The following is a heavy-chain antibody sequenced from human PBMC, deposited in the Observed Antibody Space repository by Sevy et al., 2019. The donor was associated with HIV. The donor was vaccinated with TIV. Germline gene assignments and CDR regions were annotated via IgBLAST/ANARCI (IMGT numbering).Heavy chain of an antibody. D-gene: IGHD3-22*01. Sequence: GGSLRLSCAASGFTFSTHAMHWVRQAPGKGLKSVAIISYDGNIEYYPDSVKGRFTISRDDSKNTLYLQMNSLRSEDTALYYCARDLGYESTGYLPLFDNWGQGTLVTVSS. J-gene: IGHJ4*02. CDR2: ISYDGNIE. V-gene: IGHV3-30-3*01. CDR1: GFTFSTHA. CDR3: ARDLGYESTGYLPLFDN.